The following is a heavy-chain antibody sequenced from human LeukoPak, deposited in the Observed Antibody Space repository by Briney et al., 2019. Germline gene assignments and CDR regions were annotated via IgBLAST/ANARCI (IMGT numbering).Heavy chain of an antibody. J-gene: IGHJ6*03. Sequence: GASVKVSCKASGGTFSSYAISWVRQAPGQGLEWMGGILPIFGTANYAQKFQGRVTITTDESTSTAYMELSSLRSEDTAVYYCARGWIQPYGGGDYYYYMDVWGKGTTVTVSS. V-gene: IGHV1-69*05. CDR1: GGTFSSYA. CDR3: ARGWIQPYGGGDYYYYMDV. D-gene: IGHD5-18*01. CDR2: ILPIFGTA.